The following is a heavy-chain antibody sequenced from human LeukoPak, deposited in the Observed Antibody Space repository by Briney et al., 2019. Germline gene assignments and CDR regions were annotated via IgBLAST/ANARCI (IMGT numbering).Heavy chain of an antibody. J-gene: IGHJ3*02. V-gene: IGHV4-30-4*01. D-gene: IGHD2-15*01. CDR3: ARVYAVVVAARYFDI. Sequence: SETLSLTCTVSGGSISSGDHFWSWIRQPPGKGLSWIGYSYHSGSTYYNPSLKSRVIISVDTSKNQFSLRLSSVTAADTAVYYCARVYAVVVAARYFDIWGQGTMVTVSS. CDR1: GGSISSGDHF. CDR2: SYHSGST.